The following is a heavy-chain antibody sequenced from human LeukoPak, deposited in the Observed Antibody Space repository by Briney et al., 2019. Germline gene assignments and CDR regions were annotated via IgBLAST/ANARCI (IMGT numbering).Heavy chain of an antibody. CDR3: ARDPSIYCSGGSCYSADY. CDR2: IKQDGSEK. CDR1: GFTFSSYG. J-gene: IGHJ4*02. D-gene: IGHD2-15*01. V-gene: IGHV3-7*01. Sequence: PGGSLRLSCAASGFTFSSYGMHWVRQAPGKGLEWVANIKQDGSEKYYVDSVKGRFTISRDNAKNSLYLQMNSLRAEDTAVYYCARDPSIYCSGGSCYSADYWGQGTLVTVSS.